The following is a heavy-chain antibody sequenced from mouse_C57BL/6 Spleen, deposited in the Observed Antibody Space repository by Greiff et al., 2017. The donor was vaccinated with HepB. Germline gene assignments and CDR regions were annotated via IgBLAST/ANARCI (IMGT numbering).Heavy chain of an antibody. J-gene: IGHJ1*03. D-gene: IGHD2-3*01. CDR3: AREGGLLRYFDV. CDR1: GYTFTSYW. CDR2: IDPSDSYT. V-gene: IGHV1-50*01. Sequence: VQLQQPGAELVKPGASVKLSCKASGYTFTSYWMQWVKQRPGQGLEWIGEIDPSDSYTNYNQKFKGKATLTVDTSSSTAYMQLSSLTSEDSAVYYCAREGGLLRYFDVWGTGTTVTVAS.